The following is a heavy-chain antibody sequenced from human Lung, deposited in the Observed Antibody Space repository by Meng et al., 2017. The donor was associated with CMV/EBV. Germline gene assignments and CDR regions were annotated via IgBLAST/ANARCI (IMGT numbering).Heavy chain of an antibody. CDR2: IYHGGST. CDR1: GCSIRSSNW. J-gene: IGHJ4*02. V-gene: IGHV4-4*03. D-gene: IGHD2-21*02. CDR3: ARVVTALWGYYFDY. Sequence: VQLVRLGPRLVKPPRTRYLTGAFSGCSIRSSNWWSWVRQSPGKGLEWIGEIYHGGSTNYNPSLKSRVTISVDKSKNQFSLKLSSVTAADTAVYYCARVVTALWGYYFDYWGQGTLVTVSS.